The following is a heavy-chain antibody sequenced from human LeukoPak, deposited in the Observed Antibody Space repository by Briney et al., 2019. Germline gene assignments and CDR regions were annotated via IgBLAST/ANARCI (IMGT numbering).Heavy chain of an antibody. CDR3: ARVRAAAGTFGLFDP. J-gene: IGHJ5*02. D-gene: IGHD6-13*01. Sequence: GGSLRLSCAASGFTFSNYMMTWVRQAPGKGLQWVSTVSGTTLSTYYADSVKGRFTISRDNSKNTLYLQMNSLRVEDTAVYYCARVRAAAGTFGLFDPWGQGTLVTVSS. CDR1: GFTFSNYM. V-gene: IGHV3-23*01. CDR2: VSGTTLST.